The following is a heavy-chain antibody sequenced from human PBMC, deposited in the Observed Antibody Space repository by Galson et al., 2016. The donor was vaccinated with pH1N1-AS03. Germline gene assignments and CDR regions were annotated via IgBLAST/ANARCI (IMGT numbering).Heavy chain of an antibody. Sequence: SETLSLTCTVSGGSISSRDHYWVWIRQTPGKGLEWIGHIYYSGNSYYNPSLKSRVNFSVDTSKNQFSLKLASVTAADTAGYYCAKTVFTDAFDIWSPGTRVSVSS. CDR1: GGSISSRDHY. V-gene: IGHV4-39*01. CDR3: AKTVFTDAFDI. CDR2: IYYSGNS. J-gene: IGHJ3*02. D-gene: IGHD4-11*01.